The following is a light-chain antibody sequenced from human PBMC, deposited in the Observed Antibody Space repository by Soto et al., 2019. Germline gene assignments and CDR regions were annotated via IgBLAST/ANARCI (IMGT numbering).Light chain of an antibody. CDR2: EGT. V-gene: IGLV2-23*01. CDR3: CSYAGSSVWV. Sequence: QSALTQPASVSGSPGQSITISCTGTSSDVGTYNVVSWYQQHPGKAPKVVIYEGTKRPSGVSNRFSGSKSGNTASLTISGLQAEDEADYYCCSYAGSSVWVFGGGTKLTVL. J-gene: IGLJ3*02. CDR1: SSDVGTYNV.